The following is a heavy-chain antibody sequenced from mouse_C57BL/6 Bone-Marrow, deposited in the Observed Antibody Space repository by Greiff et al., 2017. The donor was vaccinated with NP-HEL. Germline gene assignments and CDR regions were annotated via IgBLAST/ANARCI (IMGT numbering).Heavy chain of an antibody. CDR3: AREDDYYGSSPYYYAMDY. D-gene: IGHD1-1*01. Sequence: VQRVESGAELVRPGASVKLSCKASGYTFTDYYINWVKQRPGQGLEWIARIYPGSGNTYYNEKFKGKATLTAEKSSSTAYMQLSSLTSEDSAVYFCAREDDYYGSSPYYYAMDYWGQGTSVTVSS. V-gene: IGHV1-76*01. CDR1: GYTFTDYY. J-gene: IGHJ4*01. CDR2: IYPGSGNT.